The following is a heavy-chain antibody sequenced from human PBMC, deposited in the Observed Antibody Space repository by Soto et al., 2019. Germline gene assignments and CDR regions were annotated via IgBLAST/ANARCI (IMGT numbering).Heavy chain of an antibody. CDR2: ISYDGSNK. Sequence: GGSLRLSCAASGFTFSSYGMHWVRQAPGKGLEWVAVISYDGSNKYYADSVKGRFTISRDNSKNTLYLQMNSLRAEDTAVYYCAKDEKFDPWGQGTLVTVSS. V-gene: IGHV3-30*18. CDR3: AKDEKFDP. J-gene: IGHJ5*02. CDR1: GFTFSSYG.